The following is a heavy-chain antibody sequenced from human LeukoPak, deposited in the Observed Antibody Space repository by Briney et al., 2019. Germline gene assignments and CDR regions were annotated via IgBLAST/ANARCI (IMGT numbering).Heavy chain of an antibody. CDR3: ARGGGRYFDWSYYYYYYYMDV. Sequence: GGSLRLSCAASGFTFSSYEMNWVRQAPGKGLEWVSYISSSGSTIYYADSVKGRFTISRDNAKNSLYLQMNSLRSEDTAVYYCARGGGRYFDWSYYYYYYYMDVWGKGTTVTISS. J-gene: IGHJ6*03. CDR2: ISSSGSTI. CDR1: GFTFSSYE. D-gene: IGHD3-9*01. V-gene: IGHV3-48*03.